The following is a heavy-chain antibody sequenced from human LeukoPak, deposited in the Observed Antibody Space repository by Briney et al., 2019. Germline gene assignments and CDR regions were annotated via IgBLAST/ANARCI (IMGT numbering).Heavy chain of an antibody. CDR3: ARGGFAHWVTAVGFEY. Sequence: PSETLSLTCTLSGGSISSYYWSWIRQPPGKGLEWIGYIYYTGNTNYNPSLRSRVTISVDTSKNQFSLKLSSVTPADTPVYYCARGGFAHWVTAVGFEYWGQGNLVTVSS. J-gene: IGHJ4*02. V-gene: IGHV4-59*01. CDR1: GGSISSYY. D-gene: IGHD2-21*02. CDR2: IYYTGNT.